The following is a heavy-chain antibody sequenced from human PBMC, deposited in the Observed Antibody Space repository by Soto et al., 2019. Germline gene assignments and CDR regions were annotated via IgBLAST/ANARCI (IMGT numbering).Heavy chain of an antibody. J-gene: IGHJ6*02. CDR1: GFTFSSYA. V-gene: IGHV3-30-3*01. CDR3: ARDRTYVLRFLEWSHYYYYGMDV. D-gene: IGHD3-3*01. Sequence: VGSLRLSCAASGFTFSSYAMHWVRQAPGKGLEWVAVISYDGSNKYYADSVKGRFTISRDNSKNTLYLQMNSLRAEDTAVYYCARDRTYVLRFLEWSHYYYYGMDVWGQGTTVTVSS. CDR2: ISYDGSNK.